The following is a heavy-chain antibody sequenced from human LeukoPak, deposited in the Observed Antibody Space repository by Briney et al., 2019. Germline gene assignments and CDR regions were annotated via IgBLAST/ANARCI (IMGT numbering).Heavy chain of an antibody. V-gene: IGHV3-66*01. CDR2: IYSGGST. J-gene: IGHJ4*02. CDR1: GFTVSSNY. Sequence: HPGGSLRLSCAASGFTVSSNYMSWVRQAPGKGLEWVSVIYSGGSTYYADSVKGRFTISRDNSKNTLYLQMNSLRAEDTAVYYCARDWPYDFWSGYYFYWGQGTLVTVSS. CDR3: ARDWPYDFWSGYYFY. D-gene: IGHD3-3*01.